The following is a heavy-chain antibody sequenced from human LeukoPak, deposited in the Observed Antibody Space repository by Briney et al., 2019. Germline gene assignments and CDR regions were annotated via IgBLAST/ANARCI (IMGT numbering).Heavy chain of an antibody. V-gene: IGHV1-18*01. CDR2: ISAYNGNT. CDR3: ARDEIFGVGTHFDY. Sequence: GASVKVSCKASGYTFTSYGISWVRQAPGQGLEWMGWISAYNGNTNYAQKFQGRVTMTRDTSTNTVYMELTSLTSDDTAVYFCARDEIFGVGTHFDYWGQGTLVIVSS. J-gene: IGHJ4*02. D-gene: IGHD3-3*01. CDR1: GYTFTSYG.